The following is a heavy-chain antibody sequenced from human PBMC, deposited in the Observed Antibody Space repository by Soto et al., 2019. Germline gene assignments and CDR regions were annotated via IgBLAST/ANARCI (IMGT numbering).Heavy chain of an antibody. CDR1: GVTVSSNY. CDR2: VYSGSST. CDR3: ARGILVRAREAFDI. V-gene: IGHV3-53*01. J-gene: IGHJ3*02. Sequence: GGSLRHSCAASGVTVSSNYMSWVRQAPGKGLECVSVVYSGSSTYYADSVKGRFSISRDNSKNTLYLQMNSLRAEDTDVYYCARGILVRAREAFDIWGQGTMVTV. D-gene: IGHD3-10*01.